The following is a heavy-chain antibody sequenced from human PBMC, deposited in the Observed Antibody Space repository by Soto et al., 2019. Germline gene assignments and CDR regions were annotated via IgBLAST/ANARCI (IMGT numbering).Heavy chain of an antibody. V-gene: IGHV4-4*07. CDR2: IYASGST. D-gene: IGHD6-19*01. CDR3: ARSGYSSGWYTAFDS. CDR1: GDSISGYY. J-gene: IGHJ5*01. Sequence: SGTLSLTCTVSGDSISGYYWSWIRQPAEKGLEWIGRIYASGSTISNASLRSRVALSVDTSKNQFSLKLNSVTAADTAMYYCARSGYSSGWYTAFDSWSQGTLVTVSS.